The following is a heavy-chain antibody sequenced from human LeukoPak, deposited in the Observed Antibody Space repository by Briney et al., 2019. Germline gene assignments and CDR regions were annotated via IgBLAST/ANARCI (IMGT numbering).Heavy chain of an antibody. D-gene: IGHD3-3*02. Sequence: PSETMSLTCTVSGGSISSSSYYWGWIRQPPGKGLEWIGSIYYSGSTYYNPSLKSRVTISVDTSKNQFSLKLNSVTAADTAVYYCARNHFWSGYTADYWGQGTLVTVSS. CDR1: GGSISSSSYY. J-gene: IGHJ4*02. CDR3: ARNHFWSGYTADY. V-gene: IGHV4-39*07. CDR2: IYYSGST.